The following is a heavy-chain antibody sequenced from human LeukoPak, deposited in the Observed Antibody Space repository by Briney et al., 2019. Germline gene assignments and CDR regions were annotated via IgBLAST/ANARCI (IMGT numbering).Heavy chain of an antibody. Sequence: GGSLRLSCAASGFTFSSYAMSWVRQAPGKGLEWVSSITGSSASTYYADSVKGRFTISRDNTKNSLYLQMDSLRAEDTAVYYCARGFRAFDFWAQGTMVTVSS. J-gene: IGHJ3*01. V-gene: IGHV3-23*01. CDR1: GFTFSSYA. CDR2: ITGSSAST. CDR3: ARGFRAFDF.